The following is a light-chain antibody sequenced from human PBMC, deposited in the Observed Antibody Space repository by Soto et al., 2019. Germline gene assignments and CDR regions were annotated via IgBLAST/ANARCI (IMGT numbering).Light chain of an antibody. CDR2: AAS. J-gene: IGKJ1*01. Sequence: DIQMTQSPATLSASVGDRVTITCRAGQSISSWLAWYQQKPGKAPKLLIYAASTLQGGVPSRFSGSGSGTDFTLTISSLQPEDVAVYYCQQLNSYPRTFGQGTKVDI. CDR1: QSISSW. CDR3: QQLNSYPRT. V-gene: IGKV1-9*01.